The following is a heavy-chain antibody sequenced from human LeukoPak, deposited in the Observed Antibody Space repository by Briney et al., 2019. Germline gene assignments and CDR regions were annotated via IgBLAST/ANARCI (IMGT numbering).Heavy chain of an antibody. Sequence: ASVKVSCKASGYTFTSYAMHWVRQAPGQRLEWMGRINPNSGGTNYAQKFQGRVTMTRDTSISTVHMELSGLRSEDTAVYYCARDQEGFDYWGQGTLVTVSS. V-gene: IGHV1-2*06. CDR2: INPNSGGT. CDR3: ARDQEGFDY. CDR1: GYTFTSYA. J-gene: IGHJ4*02.